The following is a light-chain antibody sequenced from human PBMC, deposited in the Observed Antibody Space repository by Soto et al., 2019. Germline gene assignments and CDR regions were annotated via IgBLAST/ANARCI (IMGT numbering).Light chain of an antibody. CDR1: SRAVGGYNY. V-gene: IGLV2-14*01. CDR2: DVS. J-gene: IGLJ2*01. Sequence: QSASVSGSPGQSITISCTGTSRAVGGYNYVSWYQQQPGKAPKLMIYDVSNRPSGVSNRFSGSKSGNTASLTISGLQAEDEADYYCSSYTSSSTLVVFGGGTKLTV. CDR3: SSYTSSSTLVV.